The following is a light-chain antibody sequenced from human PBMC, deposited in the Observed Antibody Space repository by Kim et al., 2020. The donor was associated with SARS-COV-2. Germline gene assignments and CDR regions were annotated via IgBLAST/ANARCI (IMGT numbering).Light chain of an antibody. CDR3: MQGSHLYS. CDR2: RVS. CDR1: QSLLYSDGNAY. J-gene: IGKJ2*03. Sequence: ASLSCRYRQSLLYSDGNAYLPWFHQSPGQSPRRLLYRVSNRDSGVPDRISGSGSGTDFTLKISRVEAEDVGIYYCMQGSHLYSLGQGTKLEI. V-gene: IGKV2-30*01.